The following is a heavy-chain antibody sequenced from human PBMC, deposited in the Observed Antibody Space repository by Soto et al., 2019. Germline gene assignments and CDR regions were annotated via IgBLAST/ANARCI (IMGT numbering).Heavy chain of an antibody. CDR1: CCSIRSHSYY. Sequence: SGTLSLTCTVLCCSIRSHSYYWGWIRQPPGKGLEWIGSIYYSGSTYYNPSLKSRVTISVDTSKNQFSLKLSSVTAADTAVYYCASERGILTGYLYYGMDVWGQGTTVT. CDR3: ASERGILTGYLYYGMDV. D-gene: IGHD3-9*01. V-gene: IGHV4-39*01. CDR2: IYYSGST. J-gene: IGHJ6*02.